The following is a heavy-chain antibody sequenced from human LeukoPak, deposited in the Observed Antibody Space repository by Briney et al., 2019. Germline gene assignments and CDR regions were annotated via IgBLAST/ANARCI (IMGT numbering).Heavy chain of an antibody. Sequence: GGSLRLSCAASGLTFRTYSMNWVRQAPGKGLEWVSSISRSSSDINYADSVKGRFTISRDNAKNSLYLQMNSLRAEDTALYYCARAFNSGSSDYWGQGTLVTVSS. CDR1: GLTFRTYS. CDR3: ARAFNSGSSDY. V-gene: IGHV3-21*01. D-gene: IGHD1-26*01. CDR2: ISRSSSDI. J-gene: IGHJ4*02.